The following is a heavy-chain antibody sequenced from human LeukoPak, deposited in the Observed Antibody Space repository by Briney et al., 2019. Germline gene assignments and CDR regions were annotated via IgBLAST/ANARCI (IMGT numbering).Heavy chain of an antibody. CDR1: GFTFSSYS. D-gene: IGHD6-13*01. CDR2: ISSSSSYI. CDR3: ARVVRALAAAGNKRPYYFDY. J-gene: IGHJ4*02. V-gene: IGHV3-21*01. Sequence: GGSLRLSCAASGFTFSSYSMNWVRQAPGKGLEWVSSISSSSSYIYYADSVKGRFTISRDNAKNSLYLQMNSLRAEDTAVYYCARVVRALAAAGNKRPYYFDYWGQGTLVTVSS.